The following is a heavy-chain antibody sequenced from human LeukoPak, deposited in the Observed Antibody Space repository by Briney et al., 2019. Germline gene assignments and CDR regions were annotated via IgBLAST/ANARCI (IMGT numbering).Heavy chain of an antibody. CDR1: GFTFSNCA. V-gene: IGHV3-23*01. J-gene: IGHJ4*02. CDR2: ISGSGGTT. D-gene: IGHD5-12*01. Sequence: PGGSLRLSCATSGFTFSNCAVSWVGQAPGKGLEWVSSISGSGGTTYYADSVKGRFTISRDNSKNTLYLQMNSLRAEDTAVYYCAKDPYRASSGLVDYWGQGTLVTVSS. CDR3: AKDPYRASSGLVDY.